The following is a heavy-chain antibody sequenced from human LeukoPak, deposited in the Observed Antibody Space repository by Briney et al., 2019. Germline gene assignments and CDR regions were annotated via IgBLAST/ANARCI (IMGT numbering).Heavy chain of an antibody. Sequence: GASVKVSCKASGGTFSSYAISWVRQAPGQGLEWMGGIIPIFGTANYAQKFQGRVTITTDESMSTAYMELSSLRSEDTAVYYCASVRGYSYGYFGYFDYWGQGTLVTVSS. J-gene: IGHJ4*02. CDR3: ASVRGYSYGYFGYFDY. D-gene: IGHD5-18*01. CDR1: GGTFSSYA. V-gene: IGHV1-69*05. CDR2: IIPIFGTA.